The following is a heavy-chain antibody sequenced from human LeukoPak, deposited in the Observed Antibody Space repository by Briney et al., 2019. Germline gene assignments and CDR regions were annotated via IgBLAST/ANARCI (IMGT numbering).Heavy chain of an antibody. CDR3: AKNPYAYYFDY. V-gene: IGHV1-2*02. CDR2: INPNSGDT. J-gene: IGHJ4*02. Sequence: ASVTVSCKASGYTFTGYYMQWVRQAPGQGLEWMGWINPNSGDTNYAQMFQGRVTMTRDTSIRTDYMELSGLRSDDTAVYYCAKNPYAYYFDYCGQGNLVTVSS. D-gene: IGHD1-14*01. CDR1: GYTFTGYY.